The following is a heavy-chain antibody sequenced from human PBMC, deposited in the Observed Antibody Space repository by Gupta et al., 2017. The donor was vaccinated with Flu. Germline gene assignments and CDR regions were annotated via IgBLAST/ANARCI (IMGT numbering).Heavy chain of an antibody. V-gene: IGHV3-7*01. J-gene: IGHJ4*01. D-gene: IGHD3-9*01. Sequence: SGFTFSSYWMHWVRQAPGKGLEWVANIKQDGREKNYVDSVKGRFTISRDNAKNSLYLQMNSLRAEDTAVYCRVSSLTTGDWGPGTLVSVSS. CDR1: GFTFSSYW. CDR3: VSSLTTGD. CDR2: IKQDGREK.